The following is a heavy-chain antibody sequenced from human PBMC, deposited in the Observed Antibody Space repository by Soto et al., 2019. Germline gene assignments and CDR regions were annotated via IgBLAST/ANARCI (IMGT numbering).Heavy chain of an antibody. J-gene: IGHJ3*02. Sequence: PSETLSLTCSVSGGSITSYYWSWFRQPPGKGLEWIAYIYYSGSTSYNPSLKSRVSISLDTSKNQFSLKLSSVTAADTAVYYCARTYDGSGPNSGGYGFDIWGQGTMVTVS. CDR3: ARTYDGSGPNSGGYGFDI. V-gene: IGHV4-59*01. D-gene: IGHD3-22*01. CDR1: GGSITSYY. CDR2: IYYSGST.